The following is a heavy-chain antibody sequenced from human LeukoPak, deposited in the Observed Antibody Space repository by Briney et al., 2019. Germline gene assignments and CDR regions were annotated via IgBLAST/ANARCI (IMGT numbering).Heavy chain of an antibody. Sequence: GGSLRLSCAASGFTVSSNYMSWVRQAPGKGLEWVSVIYSGGSTYYADSVKGRFTISRDNSKNTLYLQMNSLRAEDTAVYYCARNYYAFWSGYRYLDYWGQGTLVTVSS. CDR1: GFTVSSNY. V-gene: IGHV3-53*01. D-gene: IGHD3-3*01. CDR3: ARNYYAFWSGYRYLDY. J-gene: IGHJ4*02. CDR2: IYSGGST.